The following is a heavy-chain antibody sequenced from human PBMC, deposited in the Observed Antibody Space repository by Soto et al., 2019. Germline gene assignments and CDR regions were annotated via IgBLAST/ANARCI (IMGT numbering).Heavy chain of an antibody. CDR1: GYIFSNQW. CDR2: IYPGDSDT. D-gene: IGHD5-12*01. Sequence: GESLKISCKGSGYIFSNQWIGWVRQVPGKGLECMGIIYPGDSDTRYSPSFQGQVTISADKSISTAYLQWSSLKASDTAMYYCARDMDIAWAVGLYGMDVWGQGTTVTVSS. CDR3: ARDMDIAWAVGLYGMDV. J-gene: IGHJ6*02. V-gene: IGHV5-51*01.